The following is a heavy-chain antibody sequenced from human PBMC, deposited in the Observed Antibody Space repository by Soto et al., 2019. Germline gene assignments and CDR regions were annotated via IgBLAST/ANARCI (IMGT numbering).Heavy chain of an antibody. V-gene: IGHV3-33*01. CDR3: ASSVMPFGYPFDY. D-gene: IGHD3-16*01. Sequence: QVQLVESGGGVVQPGRSLRLSCAASGFTFSSYGMHWVRQAPGKGLEWVAVIWYDGSNKYYADSVKGRFTISRDNSKNTLYLQMNSLRAEDTAVYYCASSVMPFGYPFDYWGQGTLVTVSS. J-gene: IGHJ4*01. CDR2: IWYDGSNK. CDR1: GFTFSSYG.